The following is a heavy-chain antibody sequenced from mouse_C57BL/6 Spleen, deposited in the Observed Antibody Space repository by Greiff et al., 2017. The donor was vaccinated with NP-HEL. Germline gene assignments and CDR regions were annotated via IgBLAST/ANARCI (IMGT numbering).Heavy chain of an antibody. D-gene: IGHD2-4*01. CDR2: INYDGSST. CDR3: ARDGDDYEGFAY. V-gene: IGHV5-16*01. CDR1: GFTFSDYY. Sequence: EVKLLESEGGLVQPGSSMKLSCTASGFTFSDYYMAWVRQVPEKGLEWVANINYDGSSTYYLDSLKSRFIISRDNAKNILYLQMSSLKSEDTATYYCARDGDDYEGFAYWGQGTLVTVSA. J-gene: IGHJ3*01.